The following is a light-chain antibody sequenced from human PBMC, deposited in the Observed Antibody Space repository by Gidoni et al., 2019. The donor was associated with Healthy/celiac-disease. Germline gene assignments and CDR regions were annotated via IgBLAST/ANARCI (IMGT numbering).Light chain of an antibody. CDR2: STN. J-gene: IGLJ3*02. CDR3: VLYMGSGFFPLWV. V-gene: IGLV8-61*01. CDR1: SGSVSTSYY. Sequence: QTVVTQEPSFSVSPGGTVTLTCGLSSGSVSTSYYPSWYQQTPGQAPRTLIYSTNTRSSGVPDRFSGSILGNKAALTITGAQADDESDYYCVLYMGSGFFPLWVFGGGTKLTVL.